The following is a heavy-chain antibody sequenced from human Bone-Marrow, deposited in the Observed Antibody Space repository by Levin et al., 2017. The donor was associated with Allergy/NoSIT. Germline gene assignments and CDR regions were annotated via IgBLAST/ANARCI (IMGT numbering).Heavy chain of an antibody. D-gene: IGHD4-23*01. CDR2: ILPMFGTI. CDR3: AREYGGHFFDP. CDR1: GGIFRTYT. V-gene: IGHV1-69*13. J-gene: IGHJ5*02. Sequence: ASVKVSCKASGGIFRTYTINWVRQAPGQGLEWMGMILPMFGTINYSQKFQGRVTITADESSSTAYMELSSLRSEDTAVYYCAREYGGHFFDPWGQGTLVTVSS.